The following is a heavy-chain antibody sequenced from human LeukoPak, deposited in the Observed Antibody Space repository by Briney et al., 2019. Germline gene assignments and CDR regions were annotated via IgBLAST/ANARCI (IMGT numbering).Heavy chain of an antibody. CDR3: AKAVGYSSGWLIDY. D-gene: IGHD6-19*01. Sequence: GGSLRLSCAASGFTFSDYAMSWVRQAPGKGLEWVSAISGSGGSTYYADSVKGRFTISRDNSKNTLYLQMNSLRAEDTAVYYCAKAVGYSSGWLIDYWGQGTLVTVSS. CDR2: ISGSGGST. V-gene: IGHV3-23*01. CDR1: GFTFSDYA. J-gene: IGHJ4*02.